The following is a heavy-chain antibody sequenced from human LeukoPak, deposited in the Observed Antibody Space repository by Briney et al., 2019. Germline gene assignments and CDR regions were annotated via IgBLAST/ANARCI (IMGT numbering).Heavy chain of an antibody. J-gene: IGHJ4*02. V-gene: IGHV3-23*01. CDR1: GFAFSGYA. CDR3: AKDLGY. CDR2: VSATGGST. Sequence: GGSLRLSCAASGFAFSGYAVTWVRQAPGKGLEWVSAVSATGGSTYYADSVKGRFTISRDNSKNTLYLQMNSLRAEDTAVYYCAKDLGYWGQGTLVTVSS.